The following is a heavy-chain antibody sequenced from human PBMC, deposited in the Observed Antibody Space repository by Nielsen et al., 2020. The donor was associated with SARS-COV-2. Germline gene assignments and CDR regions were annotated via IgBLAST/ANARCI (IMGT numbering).Heavy chain of an antibody. D-gene: IGHD4-17*01. J-gene: IGHJ4*02. CDR2: ISSSSYI. CDR3: ARDKDGDLHFDY. V-gene: IGHV3-21*01. Sequence: GESLKISCAASGFTFSSYSMNWVRQAPGKGLEWVSSISSSSYIYYADSVKGRFTISRDNAKNSLYLQMNSLRAEDTAVYYCARDKDGDLHFDYWGQGTLVTVSS. CDR1: GFTFSSYS.